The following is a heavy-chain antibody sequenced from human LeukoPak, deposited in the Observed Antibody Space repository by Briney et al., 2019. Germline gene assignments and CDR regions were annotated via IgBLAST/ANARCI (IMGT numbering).Heavy chain of an antibody. CDR2: ISASNGHT. J-gene: IGHJ4*02. D-gene: IGHD6-6*01. CDR3: ARVGPLQDSSSSL. CDR1: GYTFSSYG. V-gene: IGHV1-18*01. Sequence: GASVKVSCKASGYTFSSYGISWVRQAPGQGLEWMGWISASNGHTNYTQKLQGRVTMTTDTSTSTAYMELRRLRSDDTAVYYCARVGPLQDSSSSLWGQGTLVTVSS.